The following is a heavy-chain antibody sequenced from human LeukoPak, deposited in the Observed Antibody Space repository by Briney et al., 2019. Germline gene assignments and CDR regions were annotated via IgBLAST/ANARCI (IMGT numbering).Heavy chain of an antibody. J-gene: IGHJ3*02. Sequence: PGGSLRLSCAASGFTFDDYGMSWVRQAPGKGLEWVSCINWNGGSTGYADSVKGRFTISRDNAKNSLYLQMNSLRAEDTALYYCARAHLRASAFDIWGQGTMVTVSS. D-gene: IGHD4-17*01. V-gene: IGHV3-20*04. CDR3: ARAHLRASAFDI. CDR1: GFTFDDYG. CDR2: INWNGGST.